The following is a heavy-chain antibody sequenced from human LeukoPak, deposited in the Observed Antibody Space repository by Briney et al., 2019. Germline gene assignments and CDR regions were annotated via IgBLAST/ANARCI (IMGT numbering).Heavy chain of an antibody. Sequence: ASVKVSCKASGYTFTVYYMHWVRQAPGQGLEWMGWINPDSGGTNYAQKFQGRVTMTRDTSISTAYMELSRLRSDDTAVYYCAREAAVEMATASFDPWGQGTLVTVSS. D-gene: IGHD5-24*01. J-gene: IGHJ5*02. CDR3: AREAAVEMATASFDP. V-gene: IGHV1-2*02. CDR2: INPDSGGT. CDR1: GYTFTVYY.